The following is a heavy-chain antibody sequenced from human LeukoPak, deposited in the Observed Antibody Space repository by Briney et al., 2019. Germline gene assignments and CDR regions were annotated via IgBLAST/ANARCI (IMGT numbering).Heavy chain of an antibody. CDR3: ARVRVATSHYYYGMDV. D-gene: IGHD5-12*01. CDR2: INPNSGGT. CDR1: GYTFTGYY. J-gene: IGHJ6*02. V-gene: IGHV1-2*02. Sequence: GASVKVSCKASGYTFTGYYMHWVRQAPGQGLEWMGWINPNSGGTNYAQKFQGRVTTTRDTSISTAYMELSRLRSDDTAVYYCARVRVATSHYYYGMDVWGQGTTVTVSS.